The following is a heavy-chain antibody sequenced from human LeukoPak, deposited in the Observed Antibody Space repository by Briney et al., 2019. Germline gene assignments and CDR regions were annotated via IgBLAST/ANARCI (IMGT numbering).Heavy chain of an antibody. CDR2: ISTSSSYI. CDR1: GFTFSGST. J-gene: IGHJ3*02. D-gene: IGHD3-22*01. CDR3: AKDDPWYYYDSSGYYHDAFDI. Sequence: PGGSLRLSCAASGFTFSGSTMNWVRQAPGKGLEWVSFISTSSSYIYYADSVRGRFTISRDNAKNSLYLQMNSLRAEDTAVYYCAKDDPWYYYDSSGYYHDAFDIWGQGTMVTVSS. V-gene: IGHV3-21*04.